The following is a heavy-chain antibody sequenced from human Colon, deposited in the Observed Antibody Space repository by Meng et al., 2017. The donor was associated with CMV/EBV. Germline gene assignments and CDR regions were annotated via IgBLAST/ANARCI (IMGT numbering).Heavy chain of an antibody. D-gene: IGHD3-3*01. Sequence: GSLRLSCVVYGEYNTEYYWNWVRQTPHEGLEWLGEVDHQERIRYNPSLESRLAISMDTSTHHFSLRLYSVSAADSGVYYCARGRRHGITGFGVVIVTWAQGTLVTVSS. J-gene: IGHJ5*02. CDR1: GEYNTEYY. CDR2: VDHQERI. V-gene: IGHV4-34*01. CDR3: ARGRRHGITGFGVVIVT.